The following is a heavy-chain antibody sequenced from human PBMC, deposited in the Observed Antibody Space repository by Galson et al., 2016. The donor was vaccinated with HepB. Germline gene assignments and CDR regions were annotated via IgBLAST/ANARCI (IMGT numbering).Heavy chain of an antibody. Sequence: SLRLSCAASGFTFSSYSMNWVRQAPGKRLEWVSFISSSSNYIYYVDSVKGRFTISKDNAKNSLYLQMNSLRAEDTAVYHCARQSPGGGNWFDPWGQGTLVTVAS. CDR3: ARQSPGGGNWFDP. J-gene: IGHJ5*02. D-gene: IGHD3-16*01. CDR2: ISSSSNYI. V-gene: IGHV3-21*01. CDR1: GFTFSSYS.